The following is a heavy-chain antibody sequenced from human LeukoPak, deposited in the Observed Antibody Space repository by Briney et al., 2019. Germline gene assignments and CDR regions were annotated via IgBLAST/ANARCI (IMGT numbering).Heavy chain of an antibody. D-gene: IGHD6-6*01. CDR3: ARVAARGYYYYYYMDV. CDR2: IYYSGST. CDR1: GGSISSYY. V-gene: IGHV4-59*01. J-gene: IGHJ6*03. Sequence: SETLSLTCTVSGGSISSYYWSWIRQPPGKGLEWIGYIYYSGSTNYNPSLKSRVTISVDTSKNQFSLKLSSVTAADTAVNYCARVAARGYYYYYYMDVWGKGTTVTVSS.